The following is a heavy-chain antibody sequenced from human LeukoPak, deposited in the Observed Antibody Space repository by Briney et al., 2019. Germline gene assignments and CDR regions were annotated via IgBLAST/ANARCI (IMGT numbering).Heavy chain of an antibody. Sequence: GGSLRLSWAASGFTFSSYAMSWVRQAPGKGLEWVSAISGSGGSTYYADSVKGRFTISRDNSKNTLYLQMNSLRAEDTAVYYCAKGVSAGIAADGFDPWGQGTLVTVSS. CDR3: AKGVSAGIAADGFDP. J-gene: IGHJ5*02. V-gene: IGHV3-23*01. CDR1: GFTFSSYA. D-gene: IGHD6-13*01. CDR2: ISGSGGST.